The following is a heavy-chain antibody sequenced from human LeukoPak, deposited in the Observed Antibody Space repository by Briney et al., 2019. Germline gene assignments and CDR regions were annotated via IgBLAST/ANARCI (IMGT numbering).Heavy chain of an antibody. J-gene: IGHJ4*02. Sequence: GGSLRLSCAVSGFTFSSYWMDWVRQAPGKGLERVASINQDGSEKYYLDSVKGRFTISRDNAENSVYLQMNSLRAEDTAVYYCARGEWSTSPFDYWGQGTLVTVSS. V-gene: IGHV3-7*01. CDR2: INQDGSEK. CDR1: GFTFSSYW. CDR3: ARGEWSTSPFDY. D-gene: IGHD1-26*01.